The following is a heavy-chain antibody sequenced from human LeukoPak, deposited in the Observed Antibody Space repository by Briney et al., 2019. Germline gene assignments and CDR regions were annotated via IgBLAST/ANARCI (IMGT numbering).Heavy chain of an antibody. CDR2: ISSSSSTI. V-gene: IGHV3-48*04. Sequence: GGSLRLSCAASGFTFSSYSMNWVRQAPGKGLEWVSYISSSSSTIYYADSVKGRFTISRDNAKNSLYLQMNSLRAEDTAVYYCARRGLYCGGDYMCAFDIWGQGTMVTVSS. D-gene: IGHD2-21*01. J-gene: IGHJ3*02. CDR3: ARRGLYCGGDYMCAFDI. CDR1: GFTFSSYS.